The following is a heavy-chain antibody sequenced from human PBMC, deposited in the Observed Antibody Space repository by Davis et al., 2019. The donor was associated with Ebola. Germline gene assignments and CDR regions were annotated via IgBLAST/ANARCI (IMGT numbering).Heavy chain of an antibody. CDR2: IYSGGST. Sequence: GESLKISCAASGFTVSSNYMSWVRQAPGKGLEWVSVIYSGGSTYYADSVKGRFTISRDNSKNTLYLQMNSLRAEDTAVYYCARLYCGGDCYSVQDTAGTYYFDYWGQGTLVTVSS. V-gene: IGHV3-53*01. J-gene: IGHJ4*02. CDR3: ARLYCGGDCYSVQDTAGTYYFDY. CDR1: GFTVSSNY. D-gene: IGHD2-21*01.